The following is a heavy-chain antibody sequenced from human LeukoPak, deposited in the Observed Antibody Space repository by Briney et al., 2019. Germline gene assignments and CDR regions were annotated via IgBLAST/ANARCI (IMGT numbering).Heavy chain of an antibody. V-gene: IGHV4-39*07. D-gene: IGHD3-22*01. CDR2: IYYSGSA. J-gene: IGHJ4*02. CDR3: VRERTEGYYDNSGSFDY. Sequence: PSETLSLTCTVSGGSISSSSYYWGWIRQPPGKGLEWLGSIYYSGSAYYNVPLMSRVVLSVDTSKNQFSLKLTSVTAADTAMYFCVRERTEGYYDNSGSFDYRGQGILVTVSS. CDR1: GGSISSSSYY.